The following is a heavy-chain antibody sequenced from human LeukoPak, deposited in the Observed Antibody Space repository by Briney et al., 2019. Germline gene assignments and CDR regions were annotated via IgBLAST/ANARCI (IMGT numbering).Heavy chain of an antibody. V-gene: IGHV3-53*01. D-gene: IGHD3-16*01. CDR2: IYSGGSI. J-gene: IGHJ4*02. CDR3: ARDRTDVYYFDY. CDR1: GFTFSSNY. Sequence: GGSLRLSCAASGFTFSSNYMSWIRQAPGKGLEWVSIIYSGGSIYYADSVKGRFTISRDNSENTLYLQMNSLRAEDTAVYYCARDRTDVYYFDYWGQGTLVTVSS.